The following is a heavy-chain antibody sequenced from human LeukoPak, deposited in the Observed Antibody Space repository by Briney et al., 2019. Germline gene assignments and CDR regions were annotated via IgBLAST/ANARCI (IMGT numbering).Heavy chain of an antibody. CDR1: GFTFSSYS. Sequence: GGSLRLSCAASGFTFSSYSMNWVRQAPGKGLEWVSSISSSSSYIYYADSVKGRFTISRDNAKNSLYLQMSSLRAEDTAVYYCARDRGSQFDYWGQGTLVTVSS. V-gene: IGHV3-21*01. CDR2: ISSSSSYI. CDR3: ARDRGSQFDY. D-gene: IGHD1-26*01. J-gene: IGHJ4*02.